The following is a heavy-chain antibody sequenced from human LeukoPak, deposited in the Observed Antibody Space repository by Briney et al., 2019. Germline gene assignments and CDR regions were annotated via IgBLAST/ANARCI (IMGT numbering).Heavy chain of an antibody. CDR3: ARESRLGDSSGYYYTPFDY. CDR1: GGTFSSYA. Sequence: ASVKVSCKASGGTFSSYAISWVRQAPGQGPEWMGGIIPIFGTANYAQKFQGRVTITADESTSTAYMELSSLRSEDTAVYYCARESRLGDSSGYYYTPFDYWGQGTLVTVSS. V-gene: IGHV1-69*13. J-gene: IGHJ4*02. CDR2: IIPIFGTA. D-gene: IGHD3-22*01.